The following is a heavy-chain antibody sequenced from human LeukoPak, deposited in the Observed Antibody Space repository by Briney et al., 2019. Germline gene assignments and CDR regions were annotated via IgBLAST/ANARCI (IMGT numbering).Heavy chain of an antibody. CDR1: GFTFSTYW. D-gene: IGHD3-16*01. Sequence: PGGSQRLCCAASGFTFSTYWMNWARQAPGKGLEWVASINHNGNVNYYVDSVKGRFTISRDNAKNSLYLQMSNLRAEDTAVYFCARGGGLVVWGQGATVTVSS. CDR3: ARGGGLVV. V-gene: IGHV3-7*03. J-gene: IGHJ6*02. CDR2: INHNGNVN.